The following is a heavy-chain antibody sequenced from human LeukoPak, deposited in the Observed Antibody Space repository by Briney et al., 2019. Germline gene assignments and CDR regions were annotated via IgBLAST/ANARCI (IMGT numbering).Heavy chain of an antibody. CDR3: ARTYNQGGNVD. J-gene: IGHJ4*02. CDR2: IKQDGGVQ. V-gene: IGHV3-7*01. D-gene: IGHD1-1*01. CDR1: GFTFSSYW. Sequence: LPGGSLRLSCAASGFTFSSYWMSWVRQAPGKGLEWVANIKQDGGVQYYVDSVKGRFTISRDNAKNSLYLQMDSLGAEDTAMYYCARTYNQGGNVDWGQGTLVSVSS.